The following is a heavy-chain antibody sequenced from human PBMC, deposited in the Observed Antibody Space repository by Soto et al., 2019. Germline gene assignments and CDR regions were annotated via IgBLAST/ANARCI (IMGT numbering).Heavy chain of an antibody. D-gene: IGHD4-4*01. Sequence: SETLSLTCAVYGGSFSGYYWGWIRQPPGKGLEWIGVFNHSGSTNYNPSLKSRVTISVDTSKNLFSLKLTSVRAADTAVYYCARVSMSTVSWGFDPWGQGTLVTVSS. CDR3: ARVSMSTVSWGFDP. CDR1: GGSFSGYY. CDR2: FNHSGST. J-gene: IGHJ5*02. V-gene: IGHV4-34*01.